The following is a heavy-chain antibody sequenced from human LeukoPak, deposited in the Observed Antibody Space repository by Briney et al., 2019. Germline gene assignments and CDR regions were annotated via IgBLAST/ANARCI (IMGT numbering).Heavy chain of an antibody. CDR3: ARGLSGIYYGRVNDYAFDI. D-gene: IGHD1-26*01. J-gene: IGHJ3*02. CDR1: GYTFTSYG. V-gene: IGHV1-18*01. Sequence: PRASVKVSCKASGYTFTSYGISWVRQAPGQGLEWMGWISAYNGNTKYPQKFQGRVTMTTDTSTNTAYMELRSLRSDDTAVYYCARGLSGIYYGRVNDYAFDIWGQGTMVTVSS. CDR2: ISAYNGNT.